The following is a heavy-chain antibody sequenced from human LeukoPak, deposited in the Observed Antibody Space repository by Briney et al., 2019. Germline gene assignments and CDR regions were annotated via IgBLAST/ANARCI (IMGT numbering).Heavy chain of an antibody. V-gene: IGHV4-59*08. D-gene: IGHD6-13*01. CDR1: GGSISSHY. Sequence: SGTLSLTCTVSGGSISSHYWSWIRQPPGKGLEWIGYIYYSGSTNYNPSLKSRVTISVDTSKNQFSLKLSSVTPGDTAVYYCASLPYSSSSGFDYWGQGTLVTVSS. CDR3: ASLPYSSSSGFDY. CDR2: IYYSGST. J-gene: IGHJ4*02.